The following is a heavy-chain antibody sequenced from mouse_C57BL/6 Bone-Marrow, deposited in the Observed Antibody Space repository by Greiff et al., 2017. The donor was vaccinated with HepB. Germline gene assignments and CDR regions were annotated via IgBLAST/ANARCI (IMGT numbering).Heavy chain of an antibody. Sequence: QVQLQQPGAELVKPGASVKLSCKASGYTFTSYWMHWVKQRPGQGLEWIGMIHPNSGSTNYNEKFKSKATLTVDKSSSTAYMQLSNLTSEDSAVYYCARTTVVATNNWYFDVWGTGTTVTVSS. CDR2: IHPNSGST. V-gene: IGHV1-64*01. CDR1: GYTFTSYW. D-gene: IGHD1-1*01. J-gene: IGHJ1*03. CDR3: ARTTVVATNNWYFDV.